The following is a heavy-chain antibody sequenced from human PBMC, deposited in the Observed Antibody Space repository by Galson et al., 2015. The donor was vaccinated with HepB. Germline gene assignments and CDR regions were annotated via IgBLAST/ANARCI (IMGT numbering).Heavy chain of an antibody. CDR2: ISYGGSNE. CDR1: GFIFSTSS. V-gene: IGHV3-30*04. CDR3: ASLIY. Sequence: SLRLSCAASGFIFSTSSMYWVRQAPGKGLECVAVISYGGSNEYYADSVRGRFTISRDNSRNTLYLQMNNLRVEDTAVFYCASLIYWGQGTLVTVSS. J-gene: IGHJ4*01.